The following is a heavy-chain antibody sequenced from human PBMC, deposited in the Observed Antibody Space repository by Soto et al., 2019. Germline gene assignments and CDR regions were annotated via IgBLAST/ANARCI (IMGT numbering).Heavy chain of an antibody. Sequence: PGWSLRLSCISSVFTFRTYTMNWVRQSPGKGLEWVSGIRGFSPYTFYEESVKGRFTISRDNAKNSLYLQMNSLIAEDTAVYYCARDRGYDAHDYYYNAMDVWGQGTTVTVSS. CDR1: VFTFRTYT. CDR3: ARDRGYDAHDYYYNAMDV. V-gene: IGHV3-21*01. J-gene: IGHJ6*02. CDR2: IRGFSPYT. D-gene: IGHD5-12*01.